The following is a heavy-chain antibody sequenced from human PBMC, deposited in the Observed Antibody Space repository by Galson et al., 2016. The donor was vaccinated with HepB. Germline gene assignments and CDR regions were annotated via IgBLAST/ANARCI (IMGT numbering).Heavy chain of an antibody. J-gene: IGHJ6*02. CDR2: ISYDGSNE. Sequence: SLRLSCAASGFSFSSHALHWVRQAPGKGLEWVAVISYDGSNETFADSVKGRFTISRDNSKNTLYLQMNSLNTEDTAVYYCARDRGPRYYYYGMDVWGQGTTVTVSS. CDR1: GFSFSSHA. CDR3: ARDRGPRYYYYGMDV. V-gene: IGHV3-30-3*01.